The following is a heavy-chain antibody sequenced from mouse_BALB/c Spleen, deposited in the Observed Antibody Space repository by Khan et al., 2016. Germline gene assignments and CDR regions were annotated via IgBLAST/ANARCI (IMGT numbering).Heavy chain of an antibody. J-gene: IGHJ3*01. CDR3: GRAGYYGDLAY. Sequence: EVKLLESGGGLVQPGGSLKLSCAASGFDFSRYWMSWVRQAPGKGLEWIGEINPDSSTINYTPSLKDKFIISRDNAKNTLYLQMRKVRSEDTALYYCGRAGYYGDLAYWGQGTLVTVSA. CDR1: GFDFSRYW. CDR2: INPDSSTI. D-gene: IGHD1-1*01. V-gene: IGHV4-1*02.